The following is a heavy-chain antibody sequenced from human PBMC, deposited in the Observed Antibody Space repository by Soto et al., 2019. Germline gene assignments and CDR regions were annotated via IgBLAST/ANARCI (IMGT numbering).Heavy chain of an antibody. CDR1: GYNFSTYA. D-gene: IGHD3-3*01. CDR2: INTGNGNT. Sequence: ASVKVSCKASGYNFSTYALLWVRQAPGQGLEWMGWINTGNGNTKYSQKFQGRVTMTRDTSASTAFLELSSLKSEDTAVYYCARGERLYDFYYGMDVWGQGSTVTVSS. J-gene: IGHJ6*02. CDR3: ARGERLYDFYYGMDV. V-gene: IGHV1-3*04.